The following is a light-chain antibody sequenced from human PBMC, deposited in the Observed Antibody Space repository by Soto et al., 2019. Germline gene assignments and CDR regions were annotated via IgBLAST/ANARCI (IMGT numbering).Light chain of an antibody. V-gene: IGKV3-15*01. Sequence: EIVMTQSPATLCLSPGERAALSCRASQSINSELAWYQQKPGQPPRLLIYGASTRATGVPARFTGSESGSEVTLTISGLQSEDFAIYYCQQGHNSPLTFGQGTRLEI. J-gene: IGKJ2*01. CDR2: GAS. CDR1: QSINSE. CDR3: QQGHNSPLT.